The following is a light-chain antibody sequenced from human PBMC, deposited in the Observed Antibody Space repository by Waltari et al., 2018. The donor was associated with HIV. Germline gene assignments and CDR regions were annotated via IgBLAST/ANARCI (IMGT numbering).Light chain of an antibody. CDR1: SSDVGGCNY. J-gene: IGLJ2*01. V-gene: IGLV2-14*01. CDR2: EGS. Sequence: QSALTQPAPVPGSPGQSITISCTGTSSDVGGCNYVPWYQQHSGKAPNLMIYEGSNRRSGVPNHFSGSKACNTASLTNSGLQAEDESDYCCSSYTSSSTRVFGGGTKLTFL. CDR3: SSYTSSSTRV.